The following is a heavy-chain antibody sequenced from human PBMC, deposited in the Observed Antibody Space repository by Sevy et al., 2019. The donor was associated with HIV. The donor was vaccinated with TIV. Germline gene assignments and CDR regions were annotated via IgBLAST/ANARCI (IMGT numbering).Heavy chain of an antibody. Sequence: GGSLRLSCTASGFSFSNYVMAWVRQAPGKGLEWVSSVSPTSLSTYYAESVKGRFTISRDNSKNTLYLQMNSLRAEDTAIYYCAKLHSRMIPGNGALDDGGRGTRVTVSS. D-gene: IGHD2-2*01. J-gene: IGHJ4*01. CDR1: GFSFSNYV. CDR2: VSPTSLST. V-gene: IGHV3-23*01. CDR3: AKLHSRMIPGNGALDD.